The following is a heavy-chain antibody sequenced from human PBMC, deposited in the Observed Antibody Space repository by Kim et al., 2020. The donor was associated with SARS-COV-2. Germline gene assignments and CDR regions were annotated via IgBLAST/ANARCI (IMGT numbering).Heavy chain of an antibody. CDR3: ARVGSYYGSGSNPDY. V-gene: IGHV5-51*01. Sequence: GESLKISCKGSGYSFTSYWIGWVRQMPGKGLEWMGIIYPGDSDTRYSPSFQGQVTISADKSISTAYLQWSSLKASDTAMYYCARVGSYYGSGSNPDYWGQGTLVTVSS. CDR2: IYPGDSDT. D-gene: IGHD3-10*01. CDR1: GYSFTSYW. J-gene: IGHJ4*02.